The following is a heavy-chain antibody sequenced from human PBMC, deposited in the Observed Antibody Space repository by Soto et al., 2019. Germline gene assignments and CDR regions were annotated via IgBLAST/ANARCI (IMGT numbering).Heavy chain of an antibody. CDR3: ARGPSGDKVHY. J-gene: IGHJ4*02. Sequence: PSETLSLTCAVSGGSISSGGYSWGWIRQPPGKGLEWIGYIYHSGSTYYNPSLKSRVTISVDRSRNHFSLTLSSVTAADTAVYYCARGPSGDKVHYWGQGALVTVSS. V-gene: IGHV4-30-2*01. CDR1: GGSISSGGYS. D-gene: IGHD7-27*01. CDR2: IYHSGST.